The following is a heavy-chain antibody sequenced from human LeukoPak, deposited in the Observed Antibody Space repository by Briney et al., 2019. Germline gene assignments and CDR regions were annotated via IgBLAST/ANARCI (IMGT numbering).Heavy chain of an antibody. D-gene: IGHD2-8*01. CDR1: GFTVSSTY. CDR3: AKGHCTNGICWLD. Sequence: GRSLRLSCAASGFTVSSTYMSWVRQAPGKGLEWVSIIYSAGSTYYADSVKGRFTISRDNSKNTLYLQMNSLRAEDTAVYYCAKGHCTNGICWLDWGQGTLVTVSS. J-gene: IGHJ4*02. CDR2: IYSAGST. V-gene: IGHV3-53*01.